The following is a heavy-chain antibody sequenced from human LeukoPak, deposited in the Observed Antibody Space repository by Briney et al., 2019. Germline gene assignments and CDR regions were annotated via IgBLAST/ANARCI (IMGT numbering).Heavy chain of an antibody. V-gene: IGHV1-46*01. CDR2: IYPRDGST. Sequence: ASVKVSCKASGYNFTSNYIPWVRQAPGQGLEWMGMIYPRDGSTSYAQKFQGRVTVTRDTSTSTVHMELSGLRSEDTAVYYCASDQEGFDYWGQGTLVTVSS. CDR1: GYNFTSNY. CDR3: ASDQEGFDY. J-gene: IGHJ4*02.